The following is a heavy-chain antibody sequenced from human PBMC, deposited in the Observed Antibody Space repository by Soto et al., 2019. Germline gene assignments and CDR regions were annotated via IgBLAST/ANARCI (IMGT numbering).Heavy chain of an antibody. CDR3: AREFESDSSALHTY. Sequence: APVKVSCKTSGYTFTSYYLHWVRQAPGQGLEWMGIIHPSGGSTTYAQKFQGRVTMTRDTSTSTVYMELSSLRSEDTAGYYCAREFESDSSALHTYRGQRALVPVSS. CDR1: GYTFTSYY. CDR2: IHPSGGST. D-gene: IGHD3-22*01. J-gene: IGHJ4*02. V-gene: IGHV1-46*01.